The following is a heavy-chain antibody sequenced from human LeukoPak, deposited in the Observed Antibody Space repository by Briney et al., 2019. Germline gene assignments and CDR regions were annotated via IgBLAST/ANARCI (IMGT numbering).Heavy chain of an antibody. CDR1: GFSFSTYG. CDR3: AKGPNSSGGFYFDN. CDR2: ISDDGTNK. Sequence: GRSQRLSCAASGFSFSTYGMNWVRQGPGKGLEWVAVISDDGTNKYYADSVKGRCTISRDNSKNALYLEMNSLRAEDTAVYYCAKGPNSSGGFYFDNWGQGTLVTVSS. D-gene: IGHD3-10*01. J-gene: IGHJ4*02. V-gene: IGHV3-30*18.